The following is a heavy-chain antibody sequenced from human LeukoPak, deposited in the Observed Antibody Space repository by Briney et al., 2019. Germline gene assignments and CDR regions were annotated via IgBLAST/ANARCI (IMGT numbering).Heavy chain of an antibody. J-gene: IGHJ3*02. V-gene: IGHV3-23*01. D-gene: IGHD3-3*01. Sequence: GGSLRLSCAASGFTFSSYAMSWVRQAPGKGLEWVSAISGSGGSTYYADSVKGRFTISRDNSKNTLYLQMNSLRAEDTAVYYCAKEGGTGSITIFGVVRDDAFDIWGQGTMVTVSS. CDR2: ISGSGGST. CDR3: AKEGGTGSITIFGVVRDDAFDI. CDR1: GFTFSSYA.